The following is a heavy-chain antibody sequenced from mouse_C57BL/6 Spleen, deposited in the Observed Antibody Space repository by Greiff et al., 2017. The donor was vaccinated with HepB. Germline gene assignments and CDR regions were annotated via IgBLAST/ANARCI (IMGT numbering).Heavy chain of an antibody. D-gene: IGHD1-1*02. CDR3: ARGGGYNAMDY. CDR1: GYTFTSYW. CDR2: IDPSDSYT. Sequence: VQLQQPGAELVRPGTSVKLSCKASGYTFTSYWMHWVKQRPGQGLEWIGVIDPSDSYTNYNQKFKGKATLTVDTSSSTAYMQLSSLTSEDSAVYYCARGGGYNAMDYWGQGTSVTVSS. J-gene: IGHJ4*01. V-gene: IGHV1-59*01.